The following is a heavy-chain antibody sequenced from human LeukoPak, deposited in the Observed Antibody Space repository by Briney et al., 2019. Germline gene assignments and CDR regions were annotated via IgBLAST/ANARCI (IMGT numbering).Heavy chain of an antibody. D-gene: IGHD1/OR15-1a*01. J-gene: IGHJ4*02. Sequence: GGSLRLSCAAYGFTVSSNYMSWVRQAPGKGLEWVSVIYSGGNTYYADSVKGRFTISRDNSKNTLYLQMNSLRAEDTAVYYCAREWEQDWGQGTLVTVSS. V-gene: IGHV3-53*01. CDR2: IYSGGNT. CDR1: GFTVSSNY. CDR3: AREWEQD.